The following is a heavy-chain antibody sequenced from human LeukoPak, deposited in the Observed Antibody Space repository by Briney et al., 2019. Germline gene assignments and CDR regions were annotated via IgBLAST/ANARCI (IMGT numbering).Heavy chain of an antibody. J-gene: IGHJ4*02. V-gene: IGHV3-53*01. CDR3: AREVWGYCSSSSCSKAY. CDR1: GFTVSSNY. Sequence: SGGSLRLSCAASGFTVSSNYMSWVRQAPGKGLEWVSVIYSGGSTDYADSVKGRFTISRDNSKNTLYLQMNSLRAEDTAVYYCAREVWGYCSSSSCSKAYWGQRTLVTVSS. CDR2: IYSGGST. D-gene: IGHD2-2*01.